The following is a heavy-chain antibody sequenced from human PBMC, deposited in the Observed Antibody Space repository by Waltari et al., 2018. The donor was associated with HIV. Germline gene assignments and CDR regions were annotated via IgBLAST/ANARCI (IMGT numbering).Heavy chain of an antibody. Sequence: EVNLVESGGDLVQPGGSLRLSCAASGFIFNNFAMTWVRQAPGKGLEWVSSIGGGGTHIYDADSVQGRFVISRDDSQNTLHLQMNSLRVDDTAVYYCVKRGSYYGGTFDFWGQGTLVTVSS. CDR2: IGGGGTHI. D-gene: IGHD1-26*01. V-gene: IGHV3-23*04. J-gene: IGHJ4*02. CDR3: VKRGSYYGGTFDF. CDR1: GFIFNNFA.